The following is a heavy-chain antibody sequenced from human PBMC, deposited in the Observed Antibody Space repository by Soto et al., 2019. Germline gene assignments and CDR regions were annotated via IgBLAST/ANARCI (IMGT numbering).Heavy chain of an antibody. CDR1: GFTVSSNY. V-gene: IGHV3-66*01. CDR3: ARAVGYCSGGSCGDYGDYYYMDV. CDR2: LYSGGST. J-gene: IGHJ6*03. D-gene: IGHD2-15*01. Sequence: EVQLVESGGGLVQHGGSLRLSCAASGFTVSSNYMSWVRKAPGKGLERVSGLYSGGSTYYAASVKGRFTIYRDHSKNTLYLQMNSLRAEDTAVYYCARAVGYCSGGSCGDYGDYYYMDVWGKGTTVTVSS.